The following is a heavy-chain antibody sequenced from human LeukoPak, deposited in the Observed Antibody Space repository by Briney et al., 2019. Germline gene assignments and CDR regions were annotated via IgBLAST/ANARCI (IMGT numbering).Heavy chain of an antibody. V-gene: IGHV1-2*02. CDR2: INPNSGGT. CDR3: ASTTYYYDSSGYHGWFDP. J-gene: IGHJ5*02. D-gene: IGHD3-22*01. Sequence: GASVKVSCKASGYTFTGYYMHWVRQAPGQGLEWMGWINPNSGGTSYAQKFQGRVTMTRDTSISTAYMELSRLRSDDTAVYYCASTTYYYDSSGYHGWFDPWGQGTLVTVSS. CDR1: GYTFTGYY.